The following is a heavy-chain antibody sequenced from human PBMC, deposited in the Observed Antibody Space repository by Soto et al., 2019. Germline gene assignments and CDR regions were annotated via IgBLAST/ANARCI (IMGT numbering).Heavy chain of an antibody. CDR1: GGTFSSYA. CDR2: IIPISGTA. J-gene: IGHJ6*02. Sequence: QVQLVQSGAEVTKPGSSVKVSCKASGGTFSSYAISWVRQAPGQGLEWRGGIIPISGTANYAQKFQGRVTITADESTSTVYMELSSLRSEDTAVYFCARSQGSSTSLEIYYYYYYGMDVWGQGTTVTVSS. D-gene: IGHD2-2*01. V-gene: IGHV1-69*01. CDR3: ARSQGSSTSLEIYYYYYYGMDV.